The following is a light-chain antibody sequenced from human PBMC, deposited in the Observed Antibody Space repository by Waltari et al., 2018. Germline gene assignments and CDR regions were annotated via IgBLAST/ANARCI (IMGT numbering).Light chain of an antibody. J-gene: IGLJ7*01. CDR3: ATWDNSLNGAV. CDR1: SSNIGSYT. Sequence: QSVLTQPPSASGTPGQGVTISCSGSSSNIGSYTVNWYQQLPGTAPKLPLYSNYRRPSGVPDRFSGSKSGTSASLAISGLQSEDEADYYCATWDNSLNGAVFGGGTQLTVL. CDR2: SNY. V-gene: IGLV1-44*01.